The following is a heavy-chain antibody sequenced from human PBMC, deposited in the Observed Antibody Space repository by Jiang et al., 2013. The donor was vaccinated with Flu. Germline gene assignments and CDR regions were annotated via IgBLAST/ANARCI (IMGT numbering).Heavy chain of an antibody. CDR2: IDWDDDK. J-gene: IGHJ3*02. Sequence: KPTQTLTLTCTFSGFSLSTSGMCVSWIRQPPGKALEWLALIDWDDDKYYSTSLKTRLTISKDTSKNQVVLTMTNMDPVDTATYYCARIVSSSGSDDAFDIWGQGTMVTVSS. V-gene: IGHV2-70*01. CDR3: ARIVSSSGSDDAFDI. CDR1: GFSLSTSGMC. D-gene: IGHD3-22*01.